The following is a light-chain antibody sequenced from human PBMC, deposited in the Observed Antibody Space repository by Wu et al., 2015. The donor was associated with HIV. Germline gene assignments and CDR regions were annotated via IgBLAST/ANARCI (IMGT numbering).Light chain of an antibody. J-gene: IGKJ2*03. Sequence: EIVLTQSPGTLSLSPGERATLSCRASQSVSSSSLAWYQQKPGQAPRLLIYGASSRATGIPDRFSGRGSGTDFTLTISRLEPEDFAVYYCQYYGGSPGYSFGQGTKLEIK. CDR3: QYYGGSPGYS. CDR1: QSVSSSS. V-gene: IGKV3-20*01. CDR2: GAS.